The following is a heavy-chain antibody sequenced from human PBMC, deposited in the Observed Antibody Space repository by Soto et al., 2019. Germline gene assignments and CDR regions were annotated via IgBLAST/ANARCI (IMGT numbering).Heavy chain of an antibody. CDR1: GFTLSNYG. V-gene: IGHV3-33*01. CDR2: IWYDGSDK. J-gene: IGHJ4*02. CDR3: ARAPQGYFDY. Sequence: QVQLVESGGGVVQPGRSLRLSCAPSGFTLSNYGMHWVRQAPGKGLEWVAVIWYDGSDKYYADSVKGRFTISRDNSKNTLYLQMNSLRAEDTAVYYCARAPQGYFDYWGQGILVTVSS.